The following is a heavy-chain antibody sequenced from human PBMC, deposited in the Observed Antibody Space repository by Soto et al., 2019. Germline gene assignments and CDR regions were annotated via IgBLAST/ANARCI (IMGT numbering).Heavy chain of an antibody. J-gene: IGHJ3*02. CDR1: GFTVSSNY. V-gene: IGHV3-53*01. Sequence: GGSLRLSCAASGFTVSSNYMSWVRQAPGKGLEWVSVIYSGGSTSYADSVKGRFTISRDNSKNTLYLQMNSLRAEDTAVYYCATFIAARAFDIWGQGTMVTVSS. CDR3: ATFIAARAFDI. D-gene: IGHD6-6*01. CDR2: IYSGGST.